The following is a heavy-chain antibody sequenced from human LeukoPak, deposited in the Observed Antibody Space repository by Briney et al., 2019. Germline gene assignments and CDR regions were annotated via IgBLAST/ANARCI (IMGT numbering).Heavy chain of an antibody. V-gene: IGHV3-9*01. CDR1: GFTLDDYA. CDR3: AKYSSGWEAIDY. CDR2: ISWNSGSI. Sequence: GGSLRLSCAASGFTLDDYAMHWVRQAPGKGLEWVSGISWNSGSIGYADSVKGRFTISRDNAKNSLYLQMNSLRAEDTALYYCAKYSSGWEAIDYWGQGTLVTVSS. D-gene: IGHD6-19*01. J-gene: IGHJ4*02.